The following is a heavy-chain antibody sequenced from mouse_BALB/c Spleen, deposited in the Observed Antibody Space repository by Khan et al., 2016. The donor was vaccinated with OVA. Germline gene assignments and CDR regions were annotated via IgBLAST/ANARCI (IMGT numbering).Heavy chain of an antibody. V-gene: IGHV2-6-4*01. J-gene: IGHJ4*01. D-gene: IGHD2-14*01. CDR1: GFSLSRYN. CDR3: ARAYYRYDGYYAMDY. CDR2: IWGGGGT. Sequence: VQLQESGPGLVAPSQSLSITCTVSGFSLSRYNIHWVRQPPGKGLEWLGMIWGGGGTDYNSTLKSRLSISKDNSKSQDFLKMNSLQTDDTAMYYCARAYYRYDGYYAMDYWGQGTSVTVSS.